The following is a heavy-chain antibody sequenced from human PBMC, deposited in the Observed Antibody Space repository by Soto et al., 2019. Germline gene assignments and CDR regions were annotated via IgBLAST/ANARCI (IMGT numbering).Heavy chain of an antibody. CDR3: ARGGKRGYSGYDLWVSHYYYYGMDV. V-gene: IGHV1-18*01. Sequence: QVQLVQSGAEVKKPGASVKVSCKASGYTFTSYGISWVRQAPGQGLEWMGWISAYNGNTNYAQKLQGRVTMTTDTSTSTAYMELRSLRSDDTAVYYSARGGKRGYSGYDLWVSHYYYYGMDVWGQGTTVTVSS. J-gene: IGHJ6*02. CDR2: ISAYNGNT. D-gene: IGHD5-12*01. CDR1: GYTFTSYG.